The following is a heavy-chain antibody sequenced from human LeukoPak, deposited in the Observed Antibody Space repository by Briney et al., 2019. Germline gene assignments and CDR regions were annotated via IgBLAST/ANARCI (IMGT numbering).Heavy chain of an antibody. V-gene: IGHV3-30*18. CDR2: ISYDGSNK. J-gene: IGHJ4*02. CDR1: GFTFSSYG. D-gene: IGHD1-26*01. Sequence: RGSLRLSCAASGFTFSSYGMHWVRQAPGKGLEWVAVISYDGSNKYYADSVKGRFTISRDNSKNTLYLQMNSLRAEDTAVYYCAKTIVGATNGDYWGQGTLVTVSS. CDR3: AKTIVGATNGDY.